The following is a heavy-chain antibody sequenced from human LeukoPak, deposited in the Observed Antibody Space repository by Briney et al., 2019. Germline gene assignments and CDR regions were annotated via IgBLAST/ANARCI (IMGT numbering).Heavy chain of an antibody. J-gene: IGHJ3*02. CDR1: GFTFSSYA. Sequence: GGSLRLSCAASGFTFSSYAMNWARQAPGKGLEWVSAISGSGASTYYADSVKGRFTISRDNSKNTLYLQMNSLRAEDTAVYYCAKKRGTPVTTIDIWGQGTMLTVSS. D-gene: IGHD4-17*01. CDR3: AKKRGTPVTTIDI. V-gene: IGHV3-23*01. CDR2: ISGSGAST.